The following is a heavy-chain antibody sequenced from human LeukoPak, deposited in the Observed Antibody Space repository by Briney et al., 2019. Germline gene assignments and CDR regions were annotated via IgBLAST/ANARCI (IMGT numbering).Heavy chain of an antibody. D-gene: IGHD3-10*01. CDR1: GGSFSGYY. CDR2: INHSGST. Sequence: PLETLSLTCAVYGGSFSGYYWSWIRQPPGKGLEWIGEINHSGSTNYNPSLKSRVTISVDTSKNQFSLKLSSVTAADTAVYYCARVTPSLWFGELYRSYHYYGMDVWGQGTTVTVSS. V-gene: IGHV4-34*01. CDR3: ARVTPSLWFGELYRSYHYYGMDV. J-gene: IGHJ6*02.